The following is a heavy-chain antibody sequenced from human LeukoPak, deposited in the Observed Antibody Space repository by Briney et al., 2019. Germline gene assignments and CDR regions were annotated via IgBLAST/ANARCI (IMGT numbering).Heavy chain of an antibody. V-gene: IGHV4-4*07. CDR1: GGSISSYY. CDR2: IYTSGST. J-gene: IGHJ4*02. CDR3: ARGGVKYSSSWDYYFDY. Sequence: PSETLSLTCTVSGGSISSYYWSWIRQPPGKGLEWIGRIYTSGSTNYNPSLKSRVTMSVDTSKNQFSLKLSSVTAADTAVYYCARGGVKYSSSWDYYFDYWGQGTLVTVSS. D-gene: IGHD6-13*01.